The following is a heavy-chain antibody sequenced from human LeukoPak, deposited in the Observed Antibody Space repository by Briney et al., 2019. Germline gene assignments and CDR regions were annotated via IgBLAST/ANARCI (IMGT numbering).Heavy chain of an antibody. D-gene: IGHD1-14*01. Sequence: PSETLSLTCTVSGGSISSYYWSWIRQPPGKGLEWIGYIYYSGSTNYNPSLKSRVTISVDTSKKQFSLKLTSVTAADTAVYYCASGTGLTGGFDYWGQGTLVTVSS. CDR1: GGSISSYY. CDR2: IYYSGST. CDR3: ASGTGLTGGFDY. V-gene: IGHV4-59*12. J-gene: IGHJ4*02.